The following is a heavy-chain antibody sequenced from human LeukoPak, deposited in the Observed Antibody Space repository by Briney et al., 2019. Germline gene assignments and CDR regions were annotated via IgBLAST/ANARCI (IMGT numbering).Heavy chain of an antibody. CDR3: ARDWNYYDSSGYSDY. V-gene: IGHV3-7*01. Sequence: QPGGSLRLSCAASGFTFSSYWMSWVRQAPGKGLEWVANIKQDGSEKYYVDSVKGRFTISRDNAKNSLYLQMNSLRAEDTAVYYCARDWNYYDSSGYSDYWGQGTLVTVSS. CDR1: GFTFSSYW. CDR2: IKQDGSEK. J-gene: IGHJ4*02. D-gene: IGHD3-22*01.